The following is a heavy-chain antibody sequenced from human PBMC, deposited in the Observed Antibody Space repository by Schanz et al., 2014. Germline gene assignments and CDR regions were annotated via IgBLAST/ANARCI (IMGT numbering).Heavy chain of an antibody. Sequence: VQLVDSGGGLVKPGGSLRLSCTASGFTFSSYCMHWVRQVPGKGLVWVSRIKSDGSSTSYADSVKGRFTISRDNAKNTLYLQMNSQRAEYTAVYYCARPALWFGDNCFDPWGQGTLVTVSS. CDR2: IKSDGSST. CDR3: ARPALWFGDNCFDP. CDR1: GFTFSSYC. V-gene: IGHV3-74*02. D-gene: IGHD3-10*01. J-gene: IGHJ5*02.